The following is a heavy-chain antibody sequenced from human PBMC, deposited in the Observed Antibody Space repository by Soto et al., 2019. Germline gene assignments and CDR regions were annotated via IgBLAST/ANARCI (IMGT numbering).Heavy chain of an antibody. D-gene: IGHD3-10*01. CDR1: GGIFNTYA. J-gene: IGHJ4*02. V-gene: IGHV1-69*01. Sequence: QVQLVQSGPEVKEPGSSVKLTCKVSGGIFNTYAISWLRQAPGQGLEWMGGIIPIFGTPNYAQRFQGRVTMTADESTRPAYMELGRLRSAHTAVYYCARDRDYDGSGNSYARIDSWGQGTLVSVSS. CDR2: IIPIFGTP. CDR3: ARDRDYDGSGNSYARIDS.